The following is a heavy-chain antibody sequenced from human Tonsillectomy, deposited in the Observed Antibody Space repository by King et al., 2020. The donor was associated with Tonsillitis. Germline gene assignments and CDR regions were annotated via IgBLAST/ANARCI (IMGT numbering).Heavy chain of an antibody. Sequence: VQLVESGGGLVQPGGSLRLSCSASVFTFSDHYMVWVRQAPGKGLEWVVRSRNKANNYITKYAASVEGRFTISRDDSNNSVYLQMTSLKSEDTAVYYCGREAAAGPLDYWGQGVLVTVSS. CDR1: VFTFSDHY. CDR3: GREAAAGPLDY. D-gene: IGHD6-13*01. J-gene: IGHJ4*02. CDR2: SRNKANNYIT. V-gene: IGHV3-72*01.